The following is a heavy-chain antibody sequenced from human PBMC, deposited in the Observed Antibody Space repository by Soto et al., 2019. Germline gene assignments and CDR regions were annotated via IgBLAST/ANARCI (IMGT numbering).Heavy chain of an antibody. CDR1: GGSFSCYY. Sequence: SETLSLTCAVYGGSFSCYYWSWIRQPPGKGLEWIGEINHSGSTNYNPSLKSRVTISVDTSKNQFSLKLSSVTAADTAVYYCASKGHYFDYWGQGTLVTVS. J-gene: IGHJ4*02. V-gene: IGHV4-34*01. CDR3: ASKGHYFDY. CDR2: INHSGST.